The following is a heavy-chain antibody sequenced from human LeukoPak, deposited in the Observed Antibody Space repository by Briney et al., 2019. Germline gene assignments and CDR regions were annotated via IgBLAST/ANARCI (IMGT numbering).Heavy chain of an antibody. Sequence: PGRSLRLSCAASGFTFSTFGIHWVRQAPGKGLEWVAAISPDGNNEYYMDSVKGRFTVSRDNSKNMIYLQMNSLRGEDSAVYYCAKVNNYDDYWGQGTLVTVSS. CDR2: ISPDGNNE. J-gene: IGHJ4*02. V-gene: IGHV3-30*18. CDR3: AKVNNYDDY. D-gene: IGHD1/OR15-1a*01. CDR1: GFTFSTFG.